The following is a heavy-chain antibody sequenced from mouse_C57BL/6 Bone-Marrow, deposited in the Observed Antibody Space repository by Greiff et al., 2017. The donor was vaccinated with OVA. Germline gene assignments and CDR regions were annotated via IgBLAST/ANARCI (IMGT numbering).Heavy chain of an antibody. CDR3: ARRALLPYYFDY. D-gene: IGHD1-2*01. Sequence: QVQLQQPGAELVMPGASVKLSCKASGYTFTSYWMHWVKQRPGQGLEWIGEIDPSDSYTNYNQKFKGKSTLTVDKSSSTAYMQLSSLTSEGSAVDYCARRALLPYYFDYGGQGTTLTVSS. V-gene: IGHV1-69*01. CDR1: GYTFTSYW. CDR2: IDPSDSYT. J-gene: IGHJ2*01.